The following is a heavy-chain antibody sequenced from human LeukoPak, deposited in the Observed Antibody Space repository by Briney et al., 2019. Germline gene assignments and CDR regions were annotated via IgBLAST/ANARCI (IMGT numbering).Heavy chain of an antibody. D-gene: IGHD2-2*01. CDR1: GGTFSSYA. Sequence: WASVKVSCKASGGTFSSYAISWVRQAPGQGLEWMGGIIPIFGTANYAQKFQGRVTTTTDESTSTAYMELSSLRSEDTAVYYCARDQGYCSSTSCYHNYYYYMDVWGKGTTVTVSS. J-gene: IGHJ6*03. V-gene: IGHV1-69*05. CDR2: IIPIFGTA. CDR3: ARDQGYCSSTSCYHNYYYYMDV.